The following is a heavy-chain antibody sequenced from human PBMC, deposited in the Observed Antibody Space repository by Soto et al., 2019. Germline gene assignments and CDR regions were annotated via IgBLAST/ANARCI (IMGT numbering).Heavy chain of an antibody. D-gene: IGHD3-10*01. CDR2: IYSGGST. Sequence: GGSLRLSCAASGFTVSSNYMSWVRQAPGKGLEWVSVIYSGGSTYYADSVKGRFTISRDNSKNTLYLQMNSLRAEDTAVYYCARDQTYMFRGVIINYYGMDVWGQGTTVTVSS. CDR1: GFTVSSNY. V-gene: IGHV3-53*01. J-gene: IGHJ6*02. CDR3: ARDQTYMFRGVIINYYGMDV.